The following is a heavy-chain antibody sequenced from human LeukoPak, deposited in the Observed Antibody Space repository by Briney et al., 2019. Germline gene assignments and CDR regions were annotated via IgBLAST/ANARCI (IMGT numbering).Heavy chain of an antibody. Sequence: SETLSLTCTVSGGLISSGSYYWSWIRQPAGKGLEWIGRMYTSGSTNYNPSLKSRVTISVDTSKNQFSLKLSSVTAADTAVYYCARVRCSGGSCPYYYYYYYMDVWGKGTAVTVSS. CDR2: MYTSGST. J-gene: IGHJ6*03. V-gene: IGHV4-61*02. CDR1: GGLISSGSYY. D-gene: IGHD2-15*01. CDR3: ARVRCSGGSCPYYYYYYYMDV.